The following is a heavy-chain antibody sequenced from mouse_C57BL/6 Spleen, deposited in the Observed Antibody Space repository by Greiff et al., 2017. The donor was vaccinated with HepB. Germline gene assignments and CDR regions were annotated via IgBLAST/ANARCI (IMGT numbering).Heavy chain of an antibody. Sequence: EVKVVESGGGLVQPGGSMKLSCAASGFTFSDAWMDWVRQSPEKGLEWVAEIRNKANNHATYYAESVKGRFTISRDDSKSSVYLQMNSLRAEDTGIYYCTRRDSNGPFAYWGQGTLVTVSA. CDR1: GFTFSDAW. CDR2: IRNKANNHAT. V-gene: IGHV6-6*01. CDR3: TRRDSNGPFAY. J-gene: IGHJ3*01. D-gene: IGHD2-5*01.